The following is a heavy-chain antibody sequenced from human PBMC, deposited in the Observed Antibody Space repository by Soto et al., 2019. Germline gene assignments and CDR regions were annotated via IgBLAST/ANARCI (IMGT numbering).Heavy chain of an antibody. CDR2: ISYDGSEK. CDR1: GLTFNIYG. J-gene: IGHJ4*02. Sequence: LRVSFAPSGLTFNIYGMHWVRQAPGNGLEWVAVISYDGSEKYYVDSVKGRFTIPKDNSKNTLYLQMKSLRTEDTAVYYCAKSPNFYCSSPNCYKYYFDHWGQGTRLSVPQ. V-gene: IGHV3-30*18. D-gene: IGHD2-2*02. CDR3: AKSPNFYCSSPNCYKYYFDH.